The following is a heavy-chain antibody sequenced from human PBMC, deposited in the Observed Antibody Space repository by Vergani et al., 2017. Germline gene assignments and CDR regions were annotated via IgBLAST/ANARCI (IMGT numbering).Heavy chain of an antibody. CDR2: IKQDGSEK. CDR1: GFTFSSYW. V-gene: IGHV3-7*03. CDR3: ARDRYSSSYYYFDY. D-gene: IGHD6-13*01. Sequence: EVQLVESGGGLVQPGGSLRLSCAASGFTFSSYWMSWVRQAPGKGLEWVANIKQDGSEKYYVDSVKGRFTISRDNAKNSLYLQMNSLRAEDTAVYYWARDRYSSSYYYFDYWGQGTLVTVSS. J-gene: IGHJ4*02.